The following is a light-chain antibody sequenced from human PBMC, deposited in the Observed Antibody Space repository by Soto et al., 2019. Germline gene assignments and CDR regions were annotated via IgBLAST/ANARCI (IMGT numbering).Light chain of an antibody. J-gene: IGKJ1*01. CDR2: KAS. CDR3: QQSYSLWT. V-gene: IGKV1-5*03. Sequence: DIQMTQSPSTLSASVGDRVTITCRASQSISSWLAWYQQKPGKAPKLLIYKASSLESGVPSRFSGSGSGTDFTLTISSLQPEDFATYYCQQSYSLWTFGQGTKVDIK. CDR1: QSISSW.